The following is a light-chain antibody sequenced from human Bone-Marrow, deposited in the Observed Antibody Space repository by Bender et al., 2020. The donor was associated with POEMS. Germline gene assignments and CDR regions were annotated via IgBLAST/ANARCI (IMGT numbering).Light chain of an antibody. CDR1: TSNIGSDFD. V-gene: IGLV1-50*01. Sequence: QSVLTQPPSVSGAPGQRVTISCTGSTSNIGSDFDVHWYQHLPRTAPKLLIYSNDQRPSGGSGRFSGSKSVTSASLAISGLQSEDEADYYCAAWDDGLTWVFGTGT. CDR3: AAWDDGLTWV. CDR2: SND. J-gene: IGLJ3*02.